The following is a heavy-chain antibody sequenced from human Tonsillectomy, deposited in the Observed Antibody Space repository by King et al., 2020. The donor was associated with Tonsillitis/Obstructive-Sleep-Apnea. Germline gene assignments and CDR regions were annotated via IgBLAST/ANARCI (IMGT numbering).Heavy chain of an antibody. CDR1: GGPLSSYA. V-gene: IGHV1-69*10. CDR2: IIPSLGIA. J-gene: IGHJ6*02. CDR3: ARSRAYDSQYYYYGMDV. D-gene: IGHD5-12*01. Sequence: VQLVQSGAEVKKPGSSVKVSCKESGGPLSSYAITWVRQAPGQGLEWMGGIIPSLGIANYAQKFQGRVTISADKYTSTVYMELSSLRSEDTAIYFCARSRAYDSQYYYYGMDVWGQGTTVTVSS.